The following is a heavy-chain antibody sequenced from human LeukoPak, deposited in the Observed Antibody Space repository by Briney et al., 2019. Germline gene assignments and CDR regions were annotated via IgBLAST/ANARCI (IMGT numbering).Heavy chain of an antibody. D-gene: IGHD3-10*01. CDR1: GGSFSGYY. CDR2: INHGGST. V-gene: IGHV4-34*01. J-gene: IGHJ5*02. Sequence: PSETLSLTCAVYGGSFSGYYWSWIRQPPGKGLEWIGEINHGGSTNYNPSLKSRVTISVDTSKNQFSLKLSSVTAADTAVYYCARGLPYRFGGSFRGTNWFDPWGQGTLVTVSS. CDR3: ARGLPYRFGGSFRGTNWFDP.